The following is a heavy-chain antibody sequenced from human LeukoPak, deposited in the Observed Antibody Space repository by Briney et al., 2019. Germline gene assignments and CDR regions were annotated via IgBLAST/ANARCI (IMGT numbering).Heavy chain of an antibody. CDR3: ARDLGWLQFGDYFDY. Sequence: GGSLRLSCTASGFTFGDYAMSWVRQAPGKGLEWVSSISSSSSYIYYADSVKGRFTISRDNAKNSLYLQMNSLRAEDTAVYYCARDLGWLQFGDYFDYWGQGTLVTVSS. CDR1: GFTFGDYA. CDR2: ISSSSSYI. V-gene: IGHV3-21*01. J-gene: IGHJ4*02. D-gene: IGHD5-24*01.